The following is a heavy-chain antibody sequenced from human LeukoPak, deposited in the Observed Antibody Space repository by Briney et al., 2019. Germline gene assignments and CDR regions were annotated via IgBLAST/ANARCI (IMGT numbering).Heavy chain of an antibody. CDR2: IHTSGDT. CDR1: GLTGSHNY. CDR3: IVFGDSNH. D-gene: IGHD4-17*01. V-gene: IGHV3-53*01. Sequence: GGSLRLSCAASGLTGSHNYVSWVRKAPGKGLEWVSAIHTSGDTCYADSVKGRFTISRDTSKNTLYLQINSLRVEDTAVYYCIVFGDSNHWGQGTLVTVSS. J-gene: IGHJ5*02.